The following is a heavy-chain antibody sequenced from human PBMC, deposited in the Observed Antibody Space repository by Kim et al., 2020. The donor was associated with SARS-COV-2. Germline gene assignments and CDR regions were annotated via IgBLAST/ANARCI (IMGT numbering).Heavy chain of an antibody. V-gene: IGHV1-69*13. Sequence: SVKLSCKASGCTFSSYAISWVRQAPGQGLEWIGGIIPIFGTANYAQKFQGRVTITADESTSTAYMELSSLRSEDTAVYYCARSQRITMIVVPDAFDIWGQGTMVTVSS. CDR1: GCTFSSYA. CDR2: IIPIFGTA. CDR3: ARSQRITMIVVPDAFDI. J-gene: IGHJ3*02. D-gene: IGHD3-22*01.